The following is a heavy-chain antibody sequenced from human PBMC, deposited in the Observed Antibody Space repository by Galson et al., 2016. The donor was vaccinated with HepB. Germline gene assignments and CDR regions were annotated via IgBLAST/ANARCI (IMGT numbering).Heavy chain of an antibody. CDR3: ARSDLLGRGFGS. D-gene: IGHD7-27*01. CDR2: TYYRAKWHF. Sequence: CAISGDSVSNNNAGWYWIRQSPSRGLEWLGRTYYRAKWHFDYADSVISRIPINPDTSKNQFPRQLNSVTPEDTAIYYCARSDLLGRGFGSWGQGTLVTVPS. J-gene: IGHJ4*02. V-gene: IGHV6-1*01. CDR1: GDSVSNNNAG.